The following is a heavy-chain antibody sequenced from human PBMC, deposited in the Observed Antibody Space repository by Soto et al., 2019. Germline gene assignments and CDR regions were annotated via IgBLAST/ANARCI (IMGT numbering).Heavy chain of an antibody. CDR3: VREGIGNYGAGFD. J-gene: IGHJ4*02. CDR1: GFTFSDHP. CDR2: ITSGARYM. Sequence: GGSLRLSCAASGFTFSDHPMLWVRQAPGEGLEWVSSITSGARYMYYADSVKGRFTISRDNVEKSLYLQMSSLTAEDTAVYYCVREGIGNYGAGFDWGQGTLVTVSS. V-gene: IGHV3-21*01. D-gene: IGHD3-16*01.